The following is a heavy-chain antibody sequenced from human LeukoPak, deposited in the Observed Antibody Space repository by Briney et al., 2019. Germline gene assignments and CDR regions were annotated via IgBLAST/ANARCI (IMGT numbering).Heavy chain of an antibody. D-gene: IGHD6-6*01. CDR3: ARWSGSVTARNYYYYMDV. V-gene: IGHV4-4*09. J-gene: IGHJ6*03. Sequence: PAETLSLTCSVSGGSVSSNYWAWLRQPPGKGPEWIGYIYHSGYAKYNPSFKSRVTMSVDTSKSQFSLQLTSVTAADTAVYYCARWSGSVTARNYYYYMDVWGEGTTVTVSS. CDR2: IYHSGYA. CDR1: GGSVSSNY.